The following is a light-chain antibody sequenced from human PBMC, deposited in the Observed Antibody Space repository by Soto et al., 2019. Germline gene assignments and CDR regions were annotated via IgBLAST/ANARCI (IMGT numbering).Light chain of an antibody. CDR3: QQYHNWPIT. CDR2: DAS. V-gene: IGKV3-15*01. Sequence: EIVLTQSPGTPSLSPGERATLSCRASQSVSSNLAWHQQKPGQAPRILMYDASTRATGIPARFSGSGSGTEFTLTISSLQSEDFAVYYCQQYHNWPITFGQGTRLEIK. J-gene: IGKJ5*01. CDR1: QSVSSN.